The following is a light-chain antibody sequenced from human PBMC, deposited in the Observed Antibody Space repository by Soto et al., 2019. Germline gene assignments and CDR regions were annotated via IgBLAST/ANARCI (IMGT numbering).Light chain of an antibody. CDR3: QQYGGSPLT. CDR2: GAS. V-gene: IGKV3-20*01. Sequence: EIVLTQSPDTLSLSPGGRATLSCRASQSVTTRLAWYQQKPGQPPRLLISGASVRASGVPVRISGSGSGTDFTPTISRLEPEDFALYYCQQYGGSPLTCGLGTRLEVK. CDR1: QSVTTR. J-gene: IGKJ5*01.